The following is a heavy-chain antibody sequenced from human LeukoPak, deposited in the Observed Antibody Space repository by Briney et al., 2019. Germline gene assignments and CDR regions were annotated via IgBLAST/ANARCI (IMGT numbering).Heavy chain of an antibody. CDR3: FTCGAVSRGAFDI. CDR1: GYSFIGYY. J-gene: IGHJ3*02. D-gene: IGHD3-16*01. V-gene: IGHV1-2*05. Sequence: ASVYVSCKASGYSFIGYYMHWVRHAPEQGLEWMGRINPNSGDTNYTQNFRGRVTMTRDTSISTAYKELSRLRADDTDVYYCFTCGAVSRGAFDIWGQGTMVTVSS. CDR2: INPNSGDT.